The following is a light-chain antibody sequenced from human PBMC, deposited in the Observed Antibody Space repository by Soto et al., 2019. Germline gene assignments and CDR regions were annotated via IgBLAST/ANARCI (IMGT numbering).Light chain of an antibody. J-gene: IGKJ1*01. CDR1: QSISSY. V-gene: IGKV1-39*01. CDR2: AAS. CDR3: QQSYSTLWT. Sequence: DIQMTQSPSSLSASVEDRVIITCRASQSISSYLNWYQQKPGKAPKLLIYAASSLQSGVPERFSGSGSGTDFTLTISSLQPEDFATYYCQQSYSTLWTFGQGTKVDIK.